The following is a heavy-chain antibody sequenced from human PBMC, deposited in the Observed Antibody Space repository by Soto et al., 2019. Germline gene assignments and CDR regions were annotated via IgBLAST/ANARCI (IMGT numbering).Heavy chain of an antibody. CDR1: GGSFSGYY. V-gene: IGHV4-34*01. CDR3: ARDKLTGLFDY. D-gene: IGHD2-8*02. Sequence: QVQLQQWGAGLLKPSEPLSLTCAVYGGSFSGYYCTWIRQPPGTGLEWLGEINHSGSTNYNPSLKSRFTMSVDTSKNQFSLKLTSVTAADTAVYYCARDKLTGLFDYWGQGTLVTVSS. J-gene: IGHJ4*02. CDR2: INHSGST.